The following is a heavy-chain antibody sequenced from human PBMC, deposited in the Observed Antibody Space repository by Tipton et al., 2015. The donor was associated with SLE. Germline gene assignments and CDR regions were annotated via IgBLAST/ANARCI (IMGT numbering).Heavy chain of an antibody. Sequence: SLRLSCAASGLTVSSNYMSWVRQAPGKGLEWVSIIYGRGSTYYADSVKGRFTLSRDTSENTLYLQMNTLRAEDTAVYYCASGYTYGPDAFDIWGQGTMVTVSS. J-gene: IGHJ3*02. CDR2: IYGRGST. D-gene: IGHD5-18*01. CDR3: ASGYTYGPDAFDI. V-gene: IGHV3-53*01. CDR1: GLTVSSNY.